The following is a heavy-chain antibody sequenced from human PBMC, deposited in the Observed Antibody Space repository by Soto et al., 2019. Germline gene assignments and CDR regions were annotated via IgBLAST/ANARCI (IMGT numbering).Heavy chain of an antibody. J-gene: IGHJ5*02. Sequence: SETLSLTCTVSGASISSTTFYWAWIRQSPGKGLEWIGSMYRSGGTYHNPSLKSRVTISVDTSKNQFSLKLRSVTAADTAVYYCARDAVREAYYYGSGSRNWFDPWGQGTLVTVSS. CDR2: MYRSGGT. D-gene: IGHD3-10*01. CDR3: ARDAVREAYYYGSGSRNWFDP. V-gene: IGHV4-39*02. CDR1: GASISSTTFY.